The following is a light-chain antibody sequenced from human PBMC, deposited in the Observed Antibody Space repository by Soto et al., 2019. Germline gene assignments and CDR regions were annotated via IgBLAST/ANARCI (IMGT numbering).Light chain of an antibody. CDR2: GPS. CDR3: QQYNNWPGT. CDR1: HSVTSDY. Sequence: EIVFTQAPGTPSLSPGERATLSCRGSHSVTSDYLAWYQQKPGQTPRLLIYGPSTRATGIPARFSGSGSGTEFTLTISSLQSEDVAVYYCQQYNNWPGTFGQGTKVDIK. J-gene: IGKJ1*01. V-gene: IGKV3D-15*01.